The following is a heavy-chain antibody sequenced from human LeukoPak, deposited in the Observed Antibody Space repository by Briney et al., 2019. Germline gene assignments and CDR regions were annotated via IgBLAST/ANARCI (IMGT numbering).Heavy chain of an antibody. J-gene: IGHJ4*02. Sequence: ASVKVSCKASGYSFTSNYIHWVRQAPGQGLEWMGMIYPRDGSTSYAQKFQGRVTVTRDTSTSTVHMELSGPRSEDTAVYYCARDQEAFDYWGQGTLVTVSS. CDR1: GYSFTSNY. CDR3: ARDQEAFDY. CDR2: IYPRDGST. V-gene: IGHV1-46*01.